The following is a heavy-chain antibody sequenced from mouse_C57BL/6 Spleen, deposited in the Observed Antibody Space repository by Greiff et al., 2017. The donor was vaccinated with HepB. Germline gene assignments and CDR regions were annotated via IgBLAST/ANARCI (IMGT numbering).Heavy chain of an antibody. CDR1: GYTFTDYE. CDR2: IDPETGGT. Sequence: VQLQQSGAELVRPGASVTLSCKASGYTFTDYEMHWVKQTPVHGLEWIGAIDPETGGTAYNQKFKGKAILTADKSSSTAYMELRSLTSEDSAVYYCTIVYGSSPWFAYWGQGTLVTVSA. CDR3: TIVYGSSPWFAY. D-gene: IGHD1-1*01. J-gene: IGHJ3*01. V-gene: IGHV1-15*01.